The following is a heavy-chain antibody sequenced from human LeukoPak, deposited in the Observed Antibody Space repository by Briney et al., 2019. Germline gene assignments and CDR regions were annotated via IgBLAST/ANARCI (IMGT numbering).Heavy chain of an antibody. CDR1: GFTFSDYY. D-gene: IGHD1-14*01. J-gene: IGHJ4*02. V-gene: IGHV3-11*04. CDR2: ISSGGRTI. Sequence: GGSLRLSCAASGFTFSDYYMSWIRQAPGKGLEWVSYISSGGRTIYYADSVKGRFTMSRDNAKNSLYLQMNSLRAEDTAVYYCARGTLNIPGEHGAFDYWGQGTLVTVSS. CDR3: ARGTLNIPGEHGAFDY.